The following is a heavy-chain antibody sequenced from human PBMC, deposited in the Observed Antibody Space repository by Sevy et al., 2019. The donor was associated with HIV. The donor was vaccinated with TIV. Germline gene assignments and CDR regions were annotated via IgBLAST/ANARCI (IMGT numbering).Heavy chain of an antibody. D-gene: IGHD3-16*01. CDR2: IYSGGTT. J-gene: IGHJ5*02. V-gene: IGHV3-53*01. Sequence: GGSLRLSCAASGFTVSSNYMSWVRQAPGKGLEWVSIIYSGGTTYYADSVKGRFTISRDNSKNTLYLQMNSLRAEDTGGYFCGRGRGTWGGGWFDPWGQGTLVTV. CDR1: GFTVSSNY. CDR3: GRGRGTWGGGWFDP.